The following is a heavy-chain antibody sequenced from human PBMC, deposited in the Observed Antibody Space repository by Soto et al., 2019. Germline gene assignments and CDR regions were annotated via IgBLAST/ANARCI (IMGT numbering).Heavy chain of an antibody. CDR1: GFTFSSYW. J-gene: IGHJ4*02. Sequence: EVQLVESGGGLVQPGGSLRLSCAASGFTFSSYWMHWVRQAPGKGLVWVSRINSDGSSTRYADSVKGRFTISRDNAKNTLYLQMHSLTAEDTAVYYCARDRGWFGEVPFDYWGQGTLVTVSS. D-gene: IGHD3-10*01. V-gene: IGHV3-74*01. CDR2: INSDGSST. CDR3: ARDRGWFGEVPFDY.